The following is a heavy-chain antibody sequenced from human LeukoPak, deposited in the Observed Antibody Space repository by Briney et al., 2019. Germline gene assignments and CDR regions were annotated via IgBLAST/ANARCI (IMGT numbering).Heavy chain of an antibody. V-gene: IGHV1-8*01. CDR2: MNPNTGRR. Sequence: ASVTVSCKASRYTFTSYDINWVGEAAGQGLEWMGWMNPNTGRRGYAQKFQDRVTITRDTSITTPYMKLTSLTYKNTAVYYCARLAETPDYYSNGGYFYLGYWGQGTPVTVSS. J-gene: IGHJ4*02. CDR1: RYTFTSYD. D-gene: IGHD3-22*01. CDR3: ARLAETPDYYSNGGYFYLGY.